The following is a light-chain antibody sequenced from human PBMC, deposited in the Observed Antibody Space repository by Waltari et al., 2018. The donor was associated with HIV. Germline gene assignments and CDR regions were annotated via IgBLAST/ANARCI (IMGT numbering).Light chain of an antibody. CDR2: LNSDGSH. CDR3: QTWGPGFQV. Sequence: QVVLTQSPSASASLGASVKLTCTLSNGYASYAIAWHQQQPEKGPRLLVKLNSDGSHFKGDGIPDRFSGSSSGAERYLTISSLQSEDEADYYCQTWGPGFQVFGGGTKLTVL. J-gene: IGLJ3*02. V-gene: IGLV4-69*01. CDR1: NGYASYA.